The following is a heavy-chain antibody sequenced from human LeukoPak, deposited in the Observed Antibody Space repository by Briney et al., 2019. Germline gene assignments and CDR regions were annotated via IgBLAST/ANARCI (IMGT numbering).Heavy chain of an antibody. Sequence: HGGALQISCKGSGCIFTSYWIGGGRQGPGKGLEWMGIIYPCDSDTRYSPSFQGQVTISADKSISTAYLQWSSLKASDTAMYYCARFGAVQAHYYMDVWGKGTTVTVSS. CDR3: ARFGAVQAHYYMDV. D-gene: IGHD3-10*01. CDR1: GCIFTSYW. CDR2: IYPCDSDT. V-gene: IGHV5-51*01. J-gene: IGHJ6*03.